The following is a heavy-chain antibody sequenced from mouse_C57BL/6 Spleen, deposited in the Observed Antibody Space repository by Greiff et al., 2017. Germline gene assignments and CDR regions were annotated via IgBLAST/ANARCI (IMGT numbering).Heavy chain of an antibody. V-gene: IGHV1-59*01. CDR3: ARKGAQPYYAMDD. J-gene: IGHJ4*01. Sequence: VQLQQPGAELVRPGTSVKLSCKASGYTFTSYWMHWVKQRPGQGLEWIGVIDPSDSYTNYNQKFKGKATLTVDTSSSTAYMQLSSLTSEDSAVYYCARKGAQPYYAMDDWGQGTSVTVSS. CDR2: IDPSDSYT. CDR1: GYTFTSYW. D-gene: IGHD3-2*02.